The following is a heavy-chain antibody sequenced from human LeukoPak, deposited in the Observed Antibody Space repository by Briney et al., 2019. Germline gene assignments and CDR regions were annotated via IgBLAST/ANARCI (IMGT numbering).Heavy chain of an antibody. D-gene: IGHD6-19*01. CDR3: ARAGSGRLYNWFDP. Sequence: SGRSLRLSCAASGFTVSSNYMSWVRQAPGKGLEWGSVIYSGGSTYYADSVKGRFTISRDNSKNTLYLQMNSLRAEDTAVYYCARAGSGRLYNWFDPWGQGTLVTVSS. CDR2: IYSGGST. V-gene: IGHV3-66*02. CDR1: GFTVSSNY. J-gene: IGHJ5*02.